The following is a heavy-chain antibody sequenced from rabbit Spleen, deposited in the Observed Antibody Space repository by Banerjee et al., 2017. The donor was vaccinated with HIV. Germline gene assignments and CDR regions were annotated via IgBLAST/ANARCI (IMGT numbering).Heavy chain of an antibody. J-gene: IGHJ4*01. V-gene: IGHV1S45*01. Sequence: QEQLVESGGGLVQPEGSLTLTCTASGFSFSSVYWICWVRQAPGKGLEWIGCIYTGDVSTYYASWAKGRFTMSRTSSTTVTLQMTSLTVADTATYFCARDDGSGWGAPYYFLLWGQGTLVTVS. CDR3: ARDDGSGWGAPYYFLL. CDR2: IYTGDVST. D-gene: IGHD4-1*01. CDR1: GFSFSSVYW.